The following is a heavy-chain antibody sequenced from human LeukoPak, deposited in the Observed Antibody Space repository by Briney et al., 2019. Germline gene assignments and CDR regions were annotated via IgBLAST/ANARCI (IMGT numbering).Heavy chain of an antibody. J-gene: IGHJ4*02. CDR1: GFTFSSYG. CDR2: IRYDGSNK. CDR3: AKDSGSQTFLFDY. V-gene: IGHV3-30*02. Sequence: GGSLRLSCATSGFTFSSYGMHWVRQAPGKGLEWVSFIRYDGSNKYYADSVKGRFTISRDNSKNTLYLQMNSLRAEDTAVYYCAKDSGSQTFLFDYWGQGTLVTVSS. D-gene: IGHD6-6*01.